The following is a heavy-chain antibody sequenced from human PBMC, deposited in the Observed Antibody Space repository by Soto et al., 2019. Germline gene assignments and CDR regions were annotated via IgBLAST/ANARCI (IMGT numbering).Heavy chain of an antibody. CDR1: GGSISSYY. Sequence: PSETLSLTCTVSGGSISSYYWSWIRQPPGKGLEWIGYIYYSGSTNYNPSLKSRVTISVDTSKNQFSLKLSSVTAADTAVYYCARVPFTSNYSTYYYYYYMDVWGKGTTVTVSS. CDR2: IYYSGST. J-gene: IGHJ6*03. D-gene: IGHD4-4*01. CDR3: ARVPFTSNYSTYYYYYYMDV. V-gene: IGHV4-59*01.